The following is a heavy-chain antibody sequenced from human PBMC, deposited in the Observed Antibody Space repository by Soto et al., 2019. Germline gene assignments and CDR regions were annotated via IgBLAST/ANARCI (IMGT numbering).Heavy chain of an antibody. CDR3: ARDITMVRGVIGY. J-gene: IGHJ4*02. Sequence: GGSRRLSCAASGFTFSSYAMHWVRQAPGKGLEWVAVISYDGSNKYYADSVKGRFTISRDNSKNTLYLQMNSLRAEDTAVYYCARDITMVRGVIGYWGQGTLVTVSS. CDR2: ISYDGSNK. CDR1: GFTFSSYA. V-gene: IGHV3-30-3*01. D-gene: IGHD3-10*01.